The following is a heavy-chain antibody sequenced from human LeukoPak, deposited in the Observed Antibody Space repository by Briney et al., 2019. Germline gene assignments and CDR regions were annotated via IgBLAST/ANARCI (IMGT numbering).Heavy chain of an antibody. Sequence: VASVTVSCKASGYTFTSYGISWVRQAPGQGLEWMGWINPNSGGTNYAQKFQGWVTMTRDTSISTAYMELSRLRSDDTAVYYCARDNWNYGFDPWGQGTLVTVSS. CDR1: GYTFTSYG. D-gene: IGHD1-7*01. V-gene: IGHV1-2*04. CDR3: ARDNWNYGFDP. J-gene: IGHJ5*02. CDR2: INPNSGGT.